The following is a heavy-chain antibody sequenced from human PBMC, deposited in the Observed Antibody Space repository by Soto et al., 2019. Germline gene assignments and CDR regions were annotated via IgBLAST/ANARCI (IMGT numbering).Heavy chain of an antibody. CDR3: AKDPFGQQLVFDAFDI. CDR2: ISCSGAST. V-gene: IGHV3-23*01. CDR1: CCTFSSYA. Sequence: GLSLSLSCAASCCTFSSYAMCWIRQAPGQGLKWLSAISCSGASTYKAYSVKGRFTISRDNSKNMLYLQMNSLRAEDTAVYYCAKDPFGQQLVFDAFDIWGQGTMVTVSS. J-gene: IGHJ3*02. D-gene: IGHD6-13*01.